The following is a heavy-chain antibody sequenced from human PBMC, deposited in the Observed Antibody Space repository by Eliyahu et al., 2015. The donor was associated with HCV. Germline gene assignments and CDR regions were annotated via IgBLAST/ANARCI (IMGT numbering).Heavy chain of an antibody. J-gene: IGHJ4*02. Sequence: EVQLVESGGGLVQPGRSLRLSCAASGFTFDDYAMHWVRQAPGKGLEWVSGISWNSGSIGYADSVKGRFTISRDNAKNSLYLQMNSLRAEDTALYYCATLYSNFDYWGQGTLVTVSS. CDR1: GFTFDDYA. CDR2: ISWNSGSI. D-gene: IGHD3-16*01. V-gene: IGHV3-9*01. CDR3: ATLYSNFDY.